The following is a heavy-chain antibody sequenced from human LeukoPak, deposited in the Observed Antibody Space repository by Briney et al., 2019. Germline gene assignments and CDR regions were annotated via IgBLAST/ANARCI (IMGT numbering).Heavy chain of an antibody. CDR2: IFHSGST. D-gene: IGHD2-15*01. CDR3: ARSTPDHYMDV. Sequence: PSETLSLTCTVSGYFISTGYYWGWIRQPPGKGLEWIGFIFHSGSTYYNPSLKSRVTISLDKSRNQFSLRLSSVTAADTAMYYCARSTPDHYMDVWGKGTTVTVSS. V-gene: IGHV4-38-2*02. CDR1: GYFISTGYY. J-gene: IGHJ6*03.